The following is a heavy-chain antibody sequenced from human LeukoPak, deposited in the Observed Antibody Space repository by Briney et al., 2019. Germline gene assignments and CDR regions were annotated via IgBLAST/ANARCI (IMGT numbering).Heavy chain of an antibody. V-gene: IGHV3-9*01. J-gene: IGHJ4*02. CDR2: ISWNSGSI. D-gene: IGHD3-16*02. CDR3: AKVTIGVVIAPFDY. Sequence: PGRSLRLSSAASGFTFDDYAMYWVRQAPGRGLEWVSGISWNSGSIGYADSVKGRFTISRDNAKKSLYLQMNSLRAEETALYYCAKVTIGVVIAPFDYWGEGTLVTASS. CDR1: GFTFDDYA.